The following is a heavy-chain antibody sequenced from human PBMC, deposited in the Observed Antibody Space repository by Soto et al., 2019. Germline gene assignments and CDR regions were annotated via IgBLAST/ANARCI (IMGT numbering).Heavy chain of an antibody. CDR1: GFTFSSYG. CDR2: ISYDGSNK. D-gene: IGHD4-17*01. V-gene: IGHV3-30*18. Sequence: PGGSLRLSCAASGFTFSSYGMHWVRQAPGKGLEWVAVISYDGSNKYYADSVKGRFTISRDNSKNTLYLQMNSLRAEDTAVYYCAKVPPTSVTTEAYYYYYMDVWGKGTTVTVSS. J-gene: IGHJ6*03. CDR3: AKVPPTSVTTEAYYYYYMDV.